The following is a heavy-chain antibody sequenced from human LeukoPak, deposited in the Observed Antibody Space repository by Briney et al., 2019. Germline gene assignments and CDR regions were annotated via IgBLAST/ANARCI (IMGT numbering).Heavy chain of an antibody. J-gene: IGHJ4*02. V-gene: IGHV3-23*01. Sequence: GGSLRLSCAASGFTFSSYAMSWVRQAPGKGLEWVSAISGSGGSAYYADSVKGRFTISRDNAKNSLFLQMNSLRAEDTAVYYCARDSPPDYWGQGTLVTVSS. CDR2: ISGSGGSA. CDR3: ARDSPPDY. CDR1: GFTFSSYA.